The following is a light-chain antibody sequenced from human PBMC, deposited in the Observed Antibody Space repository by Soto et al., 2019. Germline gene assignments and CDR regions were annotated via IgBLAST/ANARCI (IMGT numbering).Light chain of an antibody. J-gene: IGKJ5*01. Sequence: EVVMTQSPATLSVSPGERATLSCRASESVSRNLAWYQQKPGQAPRLLIYDASTRATGIPDRFSGGGSGTEFTLTISSLQSEDFVVYYCQQYNSWPPITFDQGTRLEIK. CDR2: DAS. CDR3: QQYNSWPPIT. V-gene: IGKV3-15*01. CDR1: ESVSRN.